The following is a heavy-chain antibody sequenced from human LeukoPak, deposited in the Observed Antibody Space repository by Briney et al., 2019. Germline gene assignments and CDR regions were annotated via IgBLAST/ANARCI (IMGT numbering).Heavy chain of an antibody. D-gene: IGHD1-7*01. CDR1: GFTFSSSA. Sequence: GGSLRLSCAASGFTFSSSAMSWVRQAPGKGLEWVSSISGSGSGGSTYYADSVKGRFTISRDNAKNSLYLQMNSLRVEDTAVYYCARGPRYNWNSNYFPFDYWGQGTLVTVSS. CDR3: ARGPRYNWNSNYFPFDY. CDR2: ISGSGSGGST. V-gene: IGHV3-23*01. J-gene: IGHJ4*02.